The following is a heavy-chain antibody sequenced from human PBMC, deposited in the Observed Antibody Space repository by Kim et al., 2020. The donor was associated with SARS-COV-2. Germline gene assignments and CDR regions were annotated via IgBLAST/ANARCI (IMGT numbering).Heavy chain of an antibody. CDR3: ARQISSYINWFDP. Sequence: SLTRTVSGGSISSSSYYWGWIRQPPGKGLEWIGTIYYSGSTYYNPSLKSRVTISVDTSKNQFSLTLSSVTTADTAVYYCARQISSYINWFDPWGQGTLVAVSS. CDR2: IYYSGST. V-gene: IGHV4-39*01. D-gene: IGHD1-20*01. J-gene: IGHJ5*02. CDR1: GGSISSSSYY.